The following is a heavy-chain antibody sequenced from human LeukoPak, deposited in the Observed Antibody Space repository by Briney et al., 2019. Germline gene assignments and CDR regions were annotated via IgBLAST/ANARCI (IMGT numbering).Heavy chain of an antibody. CDR2: IYYSGST. Sequence: SETLSLTCTVSGGSISSSFYYWGWIRQPPGKGLEWIGSIYYSGSTYYNPSLKSRVTISVDKSKNQFSLKLISVTAADTAVYYCVRDFYDSSSYDGFDIWGQGTMVTVSS. V-gene: IGHV4-39*07. CDR1: GGSISSSFYY. D-gene: IGHD3-22*01. CDR3: VRDFYDSSSYDGFDI. J-gene: IGHJ3*02.